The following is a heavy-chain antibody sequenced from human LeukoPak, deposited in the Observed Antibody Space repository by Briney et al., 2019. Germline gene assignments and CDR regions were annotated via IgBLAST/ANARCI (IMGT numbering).Heavy chain of an antibody. V-gene: IGHV3-23*01. CDR2: VTDTGGNT. D-gene: IGHD2-15*01. CDR1: GFTFSSYA. CDR3: AKGTVRSCSGPSCYPLDS. J-gene: IGHJ4*02. Sequence: GGSLRLSCAASGFTFSSYAMTWVRQAPVKGLEWLSVVTDTGGNTYHADSVKGRFTVSRDNSKNTVYLEMNSLRVEDTAVYYCAKGTVRSCSGPSCYPLDSWGQGTLVTVSS.